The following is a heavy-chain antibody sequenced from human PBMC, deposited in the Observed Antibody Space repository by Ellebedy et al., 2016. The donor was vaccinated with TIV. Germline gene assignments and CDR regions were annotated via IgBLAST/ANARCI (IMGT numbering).Heavy chain of an antibody. Sequence: SETLSLTXAVYGESFSGYYWTWIRQSPGKGLEWIGEVSHSGTTNYNPSLKSRVTISADTSKSQFSLKLTSVTAADTALYYCARASTGDGYNGRSFDYWGRGTLVTVSS. J-gene: IGHJ4*02. CDR2: VSHSGTT. D-gene: IGHD5-24*01. V-gene: IGHV4-34*01. CDR3: ARASTGDGYNGRSFDY. CDR1: GESFSGYY.